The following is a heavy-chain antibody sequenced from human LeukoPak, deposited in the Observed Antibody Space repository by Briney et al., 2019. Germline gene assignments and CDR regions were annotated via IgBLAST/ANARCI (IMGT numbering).Heavy chain of an antibody. CDR3: ARDQPYYDFWSGYYLESNWFDP. CDR1: GYTFTSYG. J-gene: IGHJ5*02. V-gene: IGHV1-18*01. CDR2: ISAYNGNT. Sequence: ASVKVSCKASGYTFTSYGISWVRQAPGQGLEWMGWISAYNGNTNYAQNLQGRVTMTTDTSTSTVYRELKSLRSDDTAVYYCARDQPYYDFWSGYYLESNWFDPWGQGTLVTVSS. D-gene: IGHD3-3*01.